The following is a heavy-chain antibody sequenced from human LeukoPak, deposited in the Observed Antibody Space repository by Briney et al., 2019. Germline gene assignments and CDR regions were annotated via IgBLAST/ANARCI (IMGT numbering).Heavy chain of an antibody. CDR2: IYPGDSDT. D-gene: IGHD2-8*01. CDR1: GYSFTSYW. J-gene: IGHJ3*02. V-gene: IGHV5-51*01. CDR3: ARLMVPPSNAFDI. Sequence: GESLKISCKGSGYSFTSYWIGWVRQMPGKGLEWMGIIYPGDSDTRYSPSFQGQVAISADKSISTAYLQWSSLKASDTAMYYCARLMVPPSNAFDIWGQGTMVTVSS.